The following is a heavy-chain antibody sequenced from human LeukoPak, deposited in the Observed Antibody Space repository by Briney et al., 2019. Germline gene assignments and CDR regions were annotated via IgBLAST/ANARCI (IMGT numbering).Heavy chain of an antibody. CDR3: ARSYYDILTGYYHYFDY. V-gene: IGHV4-59*01. Sequence: SETLSLTCTVSGGSISSYYWSWIWRPPGKGLEWIGYIYYSGSTNYNPSLKSRVTISVDTPKNQFSLKLSSVTAADTAVYYCARSYYDILTGYYHYFDYWDQGTLVTVSS. CDR1: GGSISSYY. D-gene: IGHD3-9*01. J-gene: IGHJ4*02. CDR2: IYYSGST.